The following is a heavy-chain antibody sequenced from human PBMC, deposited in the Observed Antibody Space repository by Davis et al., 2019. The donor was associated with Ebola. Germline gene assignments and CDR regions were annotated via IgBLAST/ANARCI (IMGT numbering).Heavy chain of an antibody. Sequence: GESLKISCAASGFTFSSYSMNWARQAPGKGLEWVSSISSSSSYIYYADSVKGRFTISRDNAKNSLYLQMNSLRAEDTAVYYCARDENYYDSSGYSYYFDYWGQGTLVTVSS. V-gene: IGHV3-21*01. CDR1: GFTFSSYS. CDR3: ARDENYYDSSGYSYYFDY. J-gene: IGHJ4*02. CDR2: ISSSSSYI. D-gene: IGHD3-22*01.